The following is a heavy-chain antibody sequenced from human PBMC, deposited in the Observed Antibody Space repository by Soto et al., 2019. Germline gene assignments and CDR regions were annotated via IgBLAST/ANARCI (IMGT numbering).Heavy chain of an antibody. Sequence: QVQLVESGGGVVQPGRSLRLSCAASGFTFSSYDMHWVRQAPGKGLEWVALISYDGSNKYYADSVKGRFTISRDNSKISLYLQMNSVRAEDTALYYCAKVRFRNGDYVTSDYWGQGTLVTVSS. CDR1: GFTFSSYD. CDR2: ISYDGSNK. V-gene: IGHV3-30*18. D-gene: IGHD4-17*01. CDR3: AKVRFRNGDYVTSDY. J-gene: IGHJ4*02.